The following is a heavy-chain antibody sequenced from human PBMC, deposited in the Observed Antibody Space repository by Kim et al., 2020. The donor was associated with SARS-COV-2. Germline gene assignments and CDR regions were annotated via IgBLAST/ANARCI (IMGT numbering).Heavy chain of an antibody. CDR1: GFTFSSYA. J-gene: IGHJ5*02. CDR3: AKLGAVVPAAAPWFDP. CDR2: ISGSGGST. V-gene: IGHV3-23*01. Sequence: GGSLRLSCAASGFTFSSYAMSWVRQAPGKGLEWVSAISGSGGSTYYADSVKGRFTISRDNSKNTLYLQMNSLRAEDTAVYYCAKLGAVVPAAAPWFDPWGQGTLVTVSS. D-gene: IGHD2-2*01.